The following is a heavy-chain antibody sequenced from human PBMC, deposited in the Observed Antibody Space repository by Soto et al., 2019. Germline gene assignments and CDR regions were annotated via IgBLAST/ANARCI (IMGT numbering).Heavy chain of an antibody. CDR1: GYTFTSYG. D-gene: IGHD6-13*01. V-gene: IGHV1-18*04. Sequence: ASVKVSCKASGYTFTSYGISWVRQAPGQGLEWMGWISAYNGNTNYAQKLQGRVTMTTDTSTSTAYMELRSLRSDDTAVHYCARIIFQAAAHKYYFDYWGQGTLVTVSS. CDR2: ISAYNGNT. CDR3: ARIIFQAAAHKYYFDY. J-gene: IGHJ4*02.